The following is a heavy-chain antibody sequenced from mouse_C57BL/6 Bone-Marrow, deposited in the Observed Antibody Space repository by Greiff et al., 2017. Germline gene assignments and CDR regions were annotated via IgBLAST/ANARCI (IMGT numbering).Heavy chain of an antibody. D-gene: IGHD4-1*01. CDR3: ARQGLTGIGSWFAY. CDR1: GFTFRSYT. Sequence: EVKLVASGGGLVKPGGSLQLSCAASGFTFRSYTLSWLRPTPETGLGWVATISGCCGNTSYPDTVKGRFTISRDNAKNTLYLQMISLRSEDTALYYCARQGLTGIGSWFAYWGQGTLVTVSA. CDR2: ISGCCGNT. J-gene: IGHJ3*01. V-gene: IGHV5-9*01.